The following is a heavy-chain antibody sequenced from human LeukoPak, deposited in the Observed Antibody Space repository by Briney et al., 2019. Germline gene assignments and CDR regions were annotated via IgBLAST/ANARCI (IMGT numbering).Heavy chain of an antibody. Sequence: SETPSLTCTASGRTFITSGHDWGWCRPRPGTEQERIGSIYYTGVTSPNPFFRSRMSISVDPSKNQFSLNLTSVTAADAAVYCARERSSSGGHNWFDPWGQGTLVTVSS. V-gene: IGHV4-39*07. CDR1: GRTFITSGHD. D-gene: IGHD4-23*01. CDR3: ARERSSSGGHNWFDP. J-gene: IGHJ5*02. CDR2: IYYTGVT.